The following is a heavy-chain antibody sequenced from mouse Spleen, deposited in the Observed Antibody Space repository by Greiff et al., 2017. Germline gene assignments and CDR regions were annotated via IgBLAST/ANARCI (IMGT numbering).Heavy chain of an antibody. D-gene: IGHD2-2*01. V-gene: IGHV5-17*01. CDR1: GFTFSDYG. CDR3: SKRLGGAMDY. CDR2: ISSGSSTI. Sequence: DVKLQESGGGLVKPGGSLKLSCAASGFTFSDYGMHWVRQAPEKGLEWVAYISSGSSTIYYADTVKGRFTISRDNAKNTLFLQMTSLRSEDTAMYYCSKRLGGAMDYWGQGTSVTVSS. J-gene: IGHJ4*01.